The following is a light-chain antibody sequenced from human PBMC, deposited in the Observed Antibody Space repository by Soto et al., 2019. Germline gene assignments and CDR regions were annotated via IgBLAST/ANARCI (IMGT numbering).Light chain of an antibody. CDR2: DAS. Sequence: ETGMTQSPATLSVSPGERPTLSCRASQSVSRNLAWYQQKPGQAPRLLIYDASTRATGIPARFSGSGYGTEFTLPIISLQSEDFAGYYCQQYNTWPLTCGPGTKVDI. CDR3: QQYNTWPLT. CDR1: QSVSRN. V-gene: IGKV3-15*01. J-gene: IGKJ3*01.